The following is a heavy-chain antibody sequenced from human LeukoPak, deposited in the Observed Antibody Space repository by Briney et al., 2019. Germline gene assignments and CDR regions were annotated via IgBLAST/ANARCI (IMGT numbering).Heavy chain of an antibody. Sequence: PGRSLRLSCAASGFTFSSYAMHWVRQAPGKGLEWVAVISYDGSNKYYADSVKGRFTISRDNSKNTLYLQMNSLRAEDTAVYHCARDGDPYSGSPRYHAFDIWGQGTMVTVSS. J-gene: IGHJ3*02. D-gene: IGHD1-26*01. CDR3: ARDGDPYSGSPRYHAFDI. CDR2: ISYDGSNK. CDR1: GFTFSSYA. V-gene: IGHV3-30-3*01.